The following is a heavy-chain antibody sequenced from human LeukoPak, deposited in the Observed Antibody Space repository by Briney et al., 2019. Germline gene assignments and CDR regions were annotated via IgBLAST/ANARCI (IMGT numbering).Heavy chain of an antibody. J-gene: IGHJ4*02. CDR1: GYTFTGYY. V-gene: IGHV1-2*02. CDR2: INPNSGGT. D-gene: IGHD3-22*01. Sequence: ASVKVSCKASGYTFTGYYMHWVRQAPGQGLEWMGWINPNSGGTNYAQKFQGRVTMTRDTSISTAYMELSRLRSDDTAVYYCARVGDYYDSSGHFDYWSQGTLVTVSS. CDR3: ARVGDYYDSSGHFDY.